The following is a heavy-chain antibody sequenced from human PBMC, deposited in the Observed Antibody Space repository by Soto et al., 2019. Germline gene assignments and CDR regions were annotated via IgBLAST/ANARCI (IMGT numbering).Heavy chain of an antibody. V-gene: IGHV3-33*01. CDR1: GFTFSSYG. Sequence: QVQLVESGGGVVQPGRSLRLSCAASGFTFSSYGMHWVRQAPGKGLEWAAVIWYDASNKYYADTVKGRFTISRDNSKSTLYVQMNSLRAEGTAVYYCARPIAVAPPGFDYWGQGTLVTVSS. CDR2: IWYDASNK. CDR3: ARPIAVAPPGFDY. D-gene: IGHD6-19*01. J-gene: IGHJ4*02.